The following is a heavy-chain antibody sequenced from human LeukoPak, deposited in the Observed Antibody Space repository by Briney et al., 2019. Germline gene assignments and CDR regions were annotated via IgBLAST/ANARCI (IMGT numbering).Heavy chain of an antibody. CDR3: AKDAPSGNFDY. V-gene: IGHV3-33*06. Sequence: PSGGSLRLSWAASGFTFSSYGMHWVRQAPGKGLEGVAVIWYDGSNKYYADSVKGRFTISRDNSKNTLYLQMNSLRAEATAVYYCAKDAPSGNFDYWGQGTLVTVSS. CDR1: GFTFSSYG. CDR2: IWYDGSNK. J-gene: IGHJ4*02. D-gene: IGHD1-26*01.